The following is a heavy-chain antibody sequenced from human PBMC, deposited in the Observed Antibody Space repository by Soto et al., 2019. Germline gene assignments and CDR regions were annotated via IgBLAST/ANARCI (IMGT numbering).Heavy chain of an antibody. J-gene: IGHJ4*02. V-gene: IGHV3-30*18. CDR3: AKVQYSSSRYSAFDY. D-gene: IGHD6-13*01. CDR1: GFTFSSYG. Sequence: QVQLVESGGGVVQPGRSLRLSCAASGFTFSSYGMHWVRQAPGKGLEWVAVISYDGSNKYYADSVKGRFTISRDNSKNTLYLQMNSLRAEDTAVYYCAKVQYSSSRYSAFDYWGQGTLVTVSS. CDR2: ISYDGSNK.